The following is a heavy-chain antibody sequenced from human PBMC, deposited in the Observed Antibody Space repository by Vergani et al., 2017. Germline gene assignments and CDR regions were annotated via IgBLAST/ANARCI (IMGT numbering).Heavy chain of an antibody. J-gene: IGHJ4*02. CDR3: ARVTEEYSSGWVGYYFDY. CDR1: GGSISSYY. CDR2: IYTSGST. Sequence: QVQLQESGPGLVKPSETLSLTCTVSGGSISSYYWSWIRQPAGKGLEWIGRIYTSGSTNYNPSLKSRVTMSVDTSKNQFSLKRSSVTAADTAVYYCARVTEEYSSGWVGYYFDYWGQGTLVTVSS. V-gene: IGHV4-4*07. D-gene: IGHD6-19*01.